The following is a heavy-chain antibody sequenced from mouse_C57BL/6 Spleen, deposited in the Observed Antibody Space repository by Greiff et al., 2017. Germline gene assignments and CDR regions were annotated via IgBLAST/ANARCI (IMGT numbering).Heavy chain of an antibody. CDR1: GFSLTSYA. D-gene: IGHD1-1*01. CDR3: AKTTVVARSWAMDY. Sequence: QVQLKESGPGLVAPSQSLSITCTVSGFSLTSYAISWVRQPPGTGLAWLGLLWTGGGTNYNSALQSRLSISKDNSKRQVFLKMNRLQTDDTARYYCAKTTVVARSWAMDYWGQGTSVTVSS. V-gene: IGHV2-9-1*01. J-gene: IGHJ4*01. CDR2: LWTGGGT.